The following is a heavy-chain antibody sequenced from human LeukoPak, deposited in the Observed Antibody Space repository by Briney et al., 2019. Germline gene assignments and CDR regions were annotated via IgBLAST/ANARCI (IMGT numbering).Heavy chain of an antibody. Sequence: GESLKISCKASGYTFSNYWIGWVRPMPGKGLEWMGMIYPDDSDTRSSPSFQGQVTISADKSIKTAYLQWSSLKASDTAMYYCGRHDYVLGSFDYWGQGTLVTVSS. CDR3: GRHDYVLGSFDY. V-gene: IGHV5-51*01. CDR2: IYPDDSDT. D-gene: IGHD3-10*01. CDR1: GYTFSNYW. J-gene: IGHJ4*02.